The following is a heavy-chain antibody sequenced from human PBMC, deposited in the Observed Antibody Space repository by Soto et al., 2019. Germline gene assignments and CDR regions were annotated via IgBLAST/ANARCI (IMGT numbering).Heavy chain of an antibody. V-gene: IGHV3-48*03. CDR2: ISSSGSTI. D-gene: IGHD5-12*01. Sequence: GGSLRLSCAASGFTFSSYEMNWVRQAPGKGLEWVSYISSSGSTIYYADSVKGRFTISRDNAKNSLYLQMNGLRAEDTAVYYCARVVARGNGMDVWGQGTTVTVSS. CDR1: GFTFSSYE. CDR3: ARVVARGNGMDV. J-gene: IGHJ6*02.